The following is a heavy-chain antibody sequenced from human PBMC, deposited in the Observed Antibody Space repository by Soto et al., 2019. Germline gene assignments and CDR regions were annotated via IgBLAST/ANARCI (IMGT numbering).Heavy chain of an antibody. CDR1: GGTFSSYA. V-gene: IGHV1-69*12. CDR2: IIPIFGTA. CDR3: ARDPARGYGYEELGY. J-gene: IGHJ4*02. Sequence: QVQLVQSGAEVKKPGSSVKVSCKASGGTFSSYAISWVRQAPGQGLEWMGGIIPIFGTANYAQKFQGRVTITADESTSTAYRGLSSLRSEDTAVYYGARDPARGYGYEELGYWGQGTLVTVSS. D-gene: IGHD5-18*01.